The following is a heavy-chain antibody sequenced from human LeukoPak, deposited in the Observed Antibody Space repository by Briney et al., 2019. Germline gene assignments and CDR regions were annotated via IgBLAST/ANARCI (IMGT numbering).Heavy chain of an antibody. CDR1: GYTFTRNG. J-gene: IGHJ4*02. V-gene: IGHV1-18*01. CDR3: AVNHYYESSVGY. CDR2: ISTYNGNT. Sequence: ASVKVSCKASGYTFTRNGISWVRQAPGQGLEWMGWISTYNGNTNYAQKLQGRVTMTTDTSTSTAYMELRSLRSDDTAMYYCAVNHYYESSVGYWGQGTLVTVSS. D-gene: IGHD3-22*01.